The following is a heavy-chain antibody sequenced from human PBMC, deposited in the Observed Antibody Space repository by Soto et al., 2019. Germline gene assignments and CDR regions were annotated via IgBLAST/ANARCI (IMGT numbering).Heavy chain of an antibody. CDR1: GYTFTSYA. Sequence: EASVKVSCKASGYTFTSYAMHWVRQAPGQRLEWMGWINAGNGNTKYSQKFQGRVTITRDTSASTAYMELSSLRSEDTAVYYCARQVYLEWLGRLGEWFDPWGQGTLVTVSS. J-gene: IGHJ5*02. V-gene: IGHV1-3*01. D-gene: IGHD3-3*01. CDR3: ARQVYLEWLGRLGEWFDP. CDR2: INAGNGNT.